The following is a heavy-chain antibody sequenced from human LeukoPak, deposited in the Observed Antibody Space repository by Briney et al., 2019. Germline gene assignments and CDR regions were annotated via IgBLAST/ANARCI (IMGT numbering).Heavy chain of an antibody. CDR1: GYSFTDYY. V-gene: IGHV1-2*02. Sequence: ASVKVSCKASGYSFTDYYIHWVRQAPGQGLEWMGWINPNSGGTNYAQKFQGRVTMTRDTSISTAYMELSRLRSDDTAVYYCARGRDCSGGSCYNWFDPWGQGTLVTVSS. CDR3: ARGRDCSGGSCYNWFDP. CDR2: INPNSGGT. J-gene: IGHJ5*02. D-gene: IGHD2-15*01.